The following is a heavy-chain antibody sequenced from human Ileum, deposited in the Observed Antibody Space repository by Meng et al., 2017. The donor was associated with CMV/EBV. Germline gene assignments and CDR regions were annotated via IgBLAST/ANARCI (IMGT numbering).Heavy chain of an antibody. J-gene: IGHJ4*02. Sequence: GGSLRLSCAASGFNFTSYSMNWVRQAPGKGLEWVSTIHSSGSIYQPDSVKGRFTISRDNTKNSLYLQMSSLRAEDTAIDYCSRDRLEGGYSGPGYWGQGTLVTVSS. CDR3: SRDRLEGGYSGPGY. V-gene: IGHV3-21*01. CDR2: IHSSGSI. D-gene: IGHD1-26*01. CDR1: GFNFTSYS.